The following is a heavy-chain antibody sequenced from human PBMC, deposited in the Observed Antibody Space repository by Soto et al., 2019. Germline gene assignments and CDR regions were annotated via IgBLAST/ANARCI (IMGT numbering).Heavy chain of an antibody. Sequence: ASVKVSCKASGYTFTGYYMHWLRQAPGQGLEWMGWINPNSGGTNYAQKFQGRVTMTRDTSISTAYMELSRLRSDDTAVYYCARAWSPMVRGVIPFMDVWGQGTTVTVSS. CDR2: INPNSGGT. CDR3: ARAWSPMVRGVIPFMDV. V-gene: IGHV1-2*02. D-gene: IGHD3-10*01. J-gene: IGHJ6*02. CDR1: GYTFTGYY.